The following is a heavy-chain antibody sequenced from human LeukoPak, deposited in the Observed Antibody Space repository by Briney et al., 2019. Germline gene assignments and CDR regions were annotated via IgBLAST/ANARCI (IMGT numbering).Heavy chain of an antibody. CDR3: ARHAKGYGSVSYYRNWFDP. D-gene: IGHD3-10*01. V-gene: IGHV4-39*01. CDR1: GGSISSSSYY. Sequence: SETLSLTCAVSGGSISSSSYYWGWIRQPPGKGLEWIGSIYYSGSTYYNPSLKSRVTISVDTSKNQFSLKLSSVTAADTAVYYCARHAKGYGSVSYYRNWFDPWGQGTLVTVSS. J-gene: IGHJ5*02. CDR2: IYYSGST.